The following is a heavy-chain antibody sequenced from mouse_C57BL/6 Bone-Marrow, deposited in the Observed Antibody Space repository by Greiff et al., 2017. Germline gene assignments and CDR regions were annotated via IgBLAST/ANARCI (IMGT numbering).Heavy chain of an antibody. Sequence: EVKLEESGGGLVQPGGSMKLSCVASGFTFSNYWMNWVRQSPEKGLEWVAQIRLKSDNYATHYAESVKGRFTISRDDSKSSVYLQMNNLRAEDTGIYYCTRGYSNYGYFDVWGTGTTVTVSS. V-gene: IGHV6-3*01. D-gene: IGHD2-5*01. CDR2: IRLKSDNYAT. CDR1: GFTFSNYW. J-gene: IGHJ1*03. CDR3: TRGYSNYGYFDV.